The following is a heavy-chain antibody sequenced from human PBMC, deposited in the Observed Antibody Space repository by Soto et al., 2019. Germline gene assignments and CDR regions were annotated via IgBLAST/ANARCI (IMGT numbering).Heavy chain of an antibody. CDR2: IIPIFGTA. CDR1: GGTFSSYA. V-gene: IGHV1-69*01. D-gene: IGHD6-19*01. Sequence: QVQLVQSEAEVKKPGSSVKVSCKASGGTFSSYAISWVRQAPGQGLAWMGGIIPIFGTANYAQKVQGRVTITADESTNTAYMEVSSLRSEDTAVYYCAIDGPSSGWYPHAFDIWGQGTIVSVSS. J-gene: IGHJ3*02. CDR3: AIDGPSSGWYPHAFDI.